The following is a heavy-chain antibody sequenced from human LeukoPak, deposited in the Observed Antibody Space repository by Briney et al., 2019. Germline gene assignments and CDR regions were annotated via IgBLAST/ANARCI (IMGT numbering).Heavy chain of an antibody. V-gene: IGHV4-4*09. D-gene: IGHD6-19*01. J-gene: IGHJ5*02. CDR3: VRHYGQWLGHGWFDP. CDR2: IYTSGST. CDR1: GGSISSYY. Sequence: SETLSLTCTVSGGSISSYYWSWIRQPPGKGLEWIGYIYTSGSTNYNPSLKSRVTKSVDTSKNQFSLKLSSVTAADTAVYYCVRHYGQWLGHGWFDPWGQGTLVTVSS.